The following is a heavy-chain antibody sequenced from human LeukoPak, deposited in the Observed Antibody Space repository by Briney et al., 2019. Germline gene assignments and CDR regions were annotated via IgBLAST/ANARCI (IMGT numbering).Heavy chain of an antibody. V-gene: IGHV3-11*04. CDR3: ARGPGGGYSYGPFDY. Sequence: GGSQRLSCAASGFTFSDYYMSWIRQAPGKGLEWVSYISSSATTIYYADSVKGRFTISRDNAQDSFYLQMHSLRAEDTAVYYCARGPGGGYSYGPFDYWGQGTLVTVSS. CDR1: GFTFSDYY. D-gene: IGHD5-18*01. CDR2: ISSSATTI. J-gene: IGHJ4*02.